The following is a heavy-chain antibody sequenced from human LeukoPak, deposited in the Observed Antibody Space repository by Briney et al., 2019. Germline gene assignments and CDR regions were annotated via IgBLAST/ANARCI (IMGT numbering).Heavy chain of an antibody. D-gene: IGHD3-3*01. Sequence: SVKVSCKASGGTFSSYAISWVRQAPGQGLEWMGGIIPIFGTANYTQKFQGRVTITADESTSTAYMELGSLRSEDTAVYYCARDRLRFLEWLSTHSDYYYYMDVWGKGTTVTVSS. CDR1: GGTFSSYA. CDR2: IIPIFGTA. CDR3: ARDRLRFLEWLSTHSDYYYYMDV. V-gene: IGHV1-69*13. J-gene: IGHJ6*03.